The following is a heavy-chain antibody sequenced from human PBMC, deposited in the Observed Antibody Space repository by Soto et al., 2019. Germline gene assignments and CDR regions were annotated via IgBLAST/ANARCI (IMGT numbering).Heavy chain of an antibody. CDR1: GGTFRGFG. CDR2: IIPIFGTT. J-gene: IGHJ4*02. D-gene: IGHD1-26*01. V-gene: IGHV1-69*01. CDR3: ATSNVGGTYSFHF. Sequence: QVHLGQSGAEVKKPGPSTKVSCKALGGTFRGFGFGWGRQAPGQGLEWMGGIIPIFGTTNYAEKFRGRLTITADESTTTAYMYLSSLRSDDAAMYYCATSNVGGTYSFHFWGQGTLVTVSS.